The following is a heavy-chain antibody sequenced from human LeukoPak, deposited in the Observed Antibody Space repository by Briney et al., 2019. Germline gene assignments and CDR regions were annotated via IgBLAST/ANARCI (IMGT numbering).Heavy chain of an antibody. D-gene: IGHD1-26*01. CDR1: GFTFSSYS. Sequence: GGSLRLSCAASGFTFSSYSMNWVRQAPGKGLEWVSYISSSSSTIYYADSVKGRFTISRDNAKNSLYLQMNSLRAEDTAVYYCARDGTIVGARPLDYWGQGTLVTVSS. V-gene: IGHV3-48*04. CDR3: ARDGTIVGARPLDY. J-gene: IGHJ4*02. CDR2: ISSSSSTI.